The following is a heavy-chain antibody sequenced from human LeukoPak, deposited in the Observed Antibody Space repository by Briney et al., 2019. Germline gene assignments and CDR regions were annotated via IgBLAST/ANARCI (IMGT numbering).Heavy chain of an antibody. CDR3: AKAARGLVGASPFDY. CDR2: ISGSGGST. D-gene: IGHD1-26*01. Sequence: GGSLRLSCAASGFTFSSYAMSWVRQAPGKGLEWVSAISGSGGSTYYADSVKGRFTISRDNSKSTLYLQMNSLRAEDTAVYYCAKAARGLVGASPFDYWGQGTLVTVSS. V-gene: IGHV3-23*01. CDR1: GFTFSSYA. J-gene: IGHJ4*02.